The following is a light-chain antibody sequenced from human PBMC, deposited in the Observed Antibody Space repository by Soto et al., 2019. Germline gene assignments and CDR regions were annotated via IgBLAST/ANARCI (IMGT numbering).Light chain of an antibody. CDR2: TAS. CDR1: QGIGTS. V-gene: IGKV1-27*01. Sequence: DIPMTQSPPSLSASVGDSVTITCRASQGIGTSLAWYQQKPRKVPKLLIYTASTLQSGVPSRFSGSGSGTDFTLTISSLQPEDVATYYCQKYSSAPLTFGGGSKVEIK. J-gene: IGKJ4*01. CDR3: QKYSSAPLT.